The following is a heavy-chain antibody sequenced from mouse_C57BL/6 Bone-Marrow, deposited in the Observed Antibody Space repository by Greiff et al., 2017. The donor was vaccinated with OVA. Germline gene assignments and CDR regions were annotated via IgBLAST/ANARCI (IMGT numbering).Heavy chain of an antibody. CDR3: AREEGVPPEFAY. CDR2: IDPSDSYT. J-gene: IGHJ3*01. V-gene: IGHV1-59*01. Sequence: QVQLQQPGAELVRPGTSVKLSCKASGYTFTSYWMHWVKQRPGQGLEWIGVIDPSDSYTNYNQKFKGKATLTVDTSSSTAYMQLSSLTSGDSAVYYCAREEGVPPEFAYWGQGTLVTVSA. CDR1: GYTFTSYW.